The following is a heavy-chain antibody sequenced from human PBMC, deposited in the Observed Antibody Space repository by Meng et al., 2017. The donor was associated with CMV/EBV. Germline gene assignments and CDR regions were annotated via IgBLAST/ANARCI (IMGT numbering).Heavy chain of an antibody. J-gene: IGHJ6*02. CDR2: IIPILGVA. Sequence: SVQVSCKASGGTFSSYAISWVRQAPGQGLEWMGGIIPILGVANYAQKFQGRVTITADKSTSTAYMELSSLRSEDTAVYYCARGGYCSSTSCRDYYYYGMDVWGQGTTVTVSS. CDR3: ARGGYCSSTSCRDYYYYGMDV. D-gene: IGHD2-2*01. V-gene: IGHV1-69*10. CDR1: GGTFSSYA.